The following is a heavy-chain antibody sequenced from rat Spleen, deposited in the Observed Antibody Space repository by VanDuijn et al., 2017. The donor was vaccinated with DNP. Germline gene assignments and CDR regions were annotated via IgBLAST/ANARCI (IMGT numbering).Heavy chain of an antibody. CDR1: GFTFSNYG. J-gene: IGHJ2*01. Sequence: EMQLVESGGGLVQPGRSLKLSCAASGFTFSNYGMAWVRQAPKKGLEWVATISTSGSRTYYPDSVKGRFTISRDNAKSSLYLQMNSLKSEDTATYYCARPGDYSGDYWGQGVMVTVSS. CDR3: ARPGDYSGDY. CDR2: ISTSGSRT. V-gene: IGHV5S13*01. D-gene: IGHD1-1*01.